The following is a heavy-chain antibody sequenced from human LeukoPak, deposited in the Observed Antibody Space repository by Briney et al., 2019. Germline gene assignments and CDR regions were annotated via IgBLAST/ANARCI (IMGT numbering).Heavy chain of an antibody. V-gene: IGHV1-2*02. Sequence: ASVKVSCKASGYTFTGYYMHWVRQAPGQGLEWMGWINPNSGGTNYAQKFQGRVTMTRDTSISTAYMELSRLRSDDTAAYYCASRLQLERLDALDIWGQGTMVTVSS. J-gene: IGHJ3*02. CDR3: ASRLQLERLDALDI. CDR1: GYTFTGYY. D-gene: IGHD1-1*01. CDR2: INPNSGGT.